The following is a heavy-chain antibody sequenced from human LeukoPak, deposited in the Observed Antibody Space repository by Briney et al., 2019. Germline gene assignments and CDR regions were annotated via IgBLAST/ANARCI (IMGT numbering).Heavy chain of an antibody. J-gene: IGHJ4*02. CDR2: INHSGST. V-gene: IGHV4-34*01. CDR1: GGSFRGYY. D-gene: IGHD6-19*01. Sequence: PAETLSLTCAVYGGSFRGYYWGWIRQPPGKGLEWIGEINHSGSTNYNPSLKSRVTISLDTSMKKFSLKLNSVTAADTAVYYCARRRYTSGQVDSWGQGTLVTVSS. CDR3: ARRRYTSGQVDS.